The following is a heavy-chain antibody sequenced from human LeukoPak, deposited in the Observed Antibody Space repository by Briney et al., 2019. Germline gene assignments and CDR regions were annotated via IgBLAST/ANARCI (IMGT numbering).Heavy chain of an antibody. Sequence: PSETLSLTCTVSGYSISSGYYWGWIRQPPGKGLEGIGSISHSGSPYYNPSLNSRVTISIHTSKNQFSLKLSSVTAADKAVYYFATALVDGASSLQLDWYFDLWGRGTLVTVSS. CDR2: ISHSGSP. D-gene: IGHD2-8*02. J-gene: IGHJ2*01. CDR3: ATALVDGASSLQLDWYFDL. CDR1: GYSISSGYY. V-gene: IGHV4-38-2*02.